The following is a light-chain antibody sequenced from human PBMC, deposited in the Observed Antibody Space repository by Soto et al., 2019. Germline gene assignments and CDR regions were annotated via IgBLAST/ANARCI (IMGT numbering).Light chain of an antibody. CDR1: QSVSSTN. V-gene: IGKV3-20*01. CDR3: QQYGSSPLLT. CDR2: GAS. Sequence: EIMLTQSPGTLSLSPGERATLSCRASQSVSSTNLAWYQQKPGQAPRLLIYGASSRATGIPDRFSGSGSGTDLTLTISRLEPEDFVVYYCQQYGSSPLLTFGGGTKVEIK. J-gene: IGKJ4*01.